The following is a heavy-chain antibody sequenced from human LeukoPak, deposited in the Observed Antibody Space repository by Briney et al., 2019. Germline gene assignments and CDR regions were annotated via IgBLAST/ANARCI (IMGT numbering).Heavy chain of an antibody. CDR2: ISGSGGST. J-gene: IGHJ4*02. D-gene: IGHD3-3*01. V-gene: IGHV3-23*01. CDR3: AKDLGTHYDFWSGPDFDY. CDR1: GFTFSSYA. Sequence: GGFLRLSCAASGFTFSSYAMSWVRQAPGKGLEWVSAISGSGGSTYYADSVKGRFTISRDNSKNTLYLQMNSLRAEDTAVYYCAKDLGTHYDFWSGPDFDYWGQGTLVTVSS.